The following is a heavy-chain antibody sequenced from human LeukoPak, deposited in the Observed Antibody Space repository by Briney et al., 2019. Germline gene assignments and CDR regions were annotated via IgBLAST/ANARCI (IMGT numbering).Heavy chain of an antibody. V-gene: IGHV3-69-1*01. J-gene: IGHJ4*02. CDR2: IDSSSTI. CDR3: ARGPYDYGEYIDY. Sequence: GGSLRLSCAASGFPFSEYSMNWVRQAPGKGLEWVSSIDSSSTIYYADSVKGRFTISRDNAKNSLYLQLNSLRAEDTAVYYCARGPYDYGEYIDYWGQGTLVAVSS. D-gene: IGHD4-17*01. CDR1: GFPFSEYS.